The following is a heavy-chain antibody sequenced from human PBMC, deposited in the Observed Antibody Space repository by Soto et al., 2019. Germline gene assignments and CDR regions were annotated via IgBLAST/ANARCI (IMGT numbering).Heavy chain of an antibody. CDR3: ARGVATLPVSAFDV. Sequence: QMTLKESGPTLVKPTQTLTLTCSFSGFSFSTSGVGVGWVRQPPGKALEWLALIYWSGDEHYRPSLKSRLTITKVTSKNQVVLIMTNMDPVDTATYYCARGVATLPVSAFDVWGQGTTVTVSS. D-gene: IGHD6-6*01. CDR2: IYWSGDE. CDR1: GFSFSTSGVG. V-gene: IGHV2-5*01. J-gene: IGHJ3*01.